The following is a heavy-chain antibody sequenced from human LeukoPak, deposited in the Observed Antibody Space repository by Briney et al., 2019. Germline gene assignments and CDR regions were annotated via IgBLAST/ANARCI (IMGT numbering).Heavy chain of an antibody. J-gene: IGHJ3*02. CDR3: ARAQYSGSYYGDVFDI. Sequence: GGSLRLSCAASGFTFSTYAMHWVRQAPGEGLEWVTLISYDGSNKYYADFVKGRFTISRDNSKNTLYLQMNSLRDEDTAIYYCARAQYSGSYYGDVFDIWGQGTMVTVSS. CDR1: GFTFSTYA. CDR2: ISYDGSNK. D-gene: IGHD1-26*01. V-gene: IGHV3-30*04.